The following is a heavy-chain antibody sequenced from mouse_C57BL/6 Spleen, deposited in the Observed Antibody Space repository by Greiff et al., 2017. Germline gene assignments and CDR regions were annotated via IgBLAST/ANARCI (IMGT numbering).Heavy chain of an antibody. CDR1: GYSFTGYY. V-gene: IGHV1-42*01. Sequence: VQLKQSGPELVKPGASVKISCKASGYSFTGYYMNWVKQSPEKSLEWIGEINPSTGGTTYNQKFKAKATLTVDKSSSTAYMQLKSLTSEDSAVYYCARSTTVLDYAMDYWGQGTSVTVSS. CDR2: INPSTGGT. CDR3: ARSTTVLDYAMDY. J-gene: IGHJ4*01. D-gene: IGHD1-1*01.